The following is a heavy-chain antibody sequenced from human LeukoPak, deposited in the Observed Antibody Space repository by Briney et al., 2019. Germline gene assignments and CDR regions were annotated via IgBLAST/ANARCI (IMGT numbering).Heavy chain of an antibody. CDR2: IIPILGIA. Sequence: ASVTVSCKASGGTFSSYAISWVRQAPGQGLEWMGRIIPILGIANYAQKFQGRVTITADKSTSTAYMELSRLRSDDTAVYYCARLAVAATIRGAFDIWGQGTMVTVSS. CDR1: GGTFSSYA. J-gene: IGHJ3*02. CDR3: ARLAVAATIRGAFDI. D-gene: IGHD2-15*01. V-gene: IGHV1-69*04.